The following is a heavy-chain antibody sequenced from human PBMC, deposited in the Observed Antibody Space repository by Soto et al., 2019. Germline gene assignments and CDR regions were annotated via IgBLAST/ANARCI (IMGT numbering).Heavy chain of an antibody. Sequence: ASAQSSSKASGYTSTSYYMHSVRQTPRQRLEWMGIINPSYRSTSYAQKFQVRVTITRYTSTSTVHMALSSLTSEDTAVDYCAYSSGWYAWSGPWGQGTLVTVSS. D-gene: IGHD6-19*01. CDR2: INPSYRST. CDR1: GYTSTSYY. CDR3: AYSSGWYAWSGP. V-gene: IGHV1-46*01. J-gene: IGHJ5*02.